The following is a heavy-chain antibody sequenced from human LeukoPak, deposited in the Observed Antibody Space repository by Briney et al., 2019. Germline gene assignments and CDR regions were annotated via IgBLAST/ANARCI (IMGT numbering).Heavy chain of an antibody. CDR1: GYTFTSYY. D-gene: IGHD2/OR15-2a*01. V-gene: IGHV1-46*01. CDR3: AREVPENFNFDY. J-gene: IGHJ4*02. CDR2: IKPSGGST. Sequence: GDSLKVSCTASGYTFTSYYTHWVRQAPGQGLEWMGIIKPSGGSTLYAQKFQGRVTVTSDMSTSTVYVELSSLRSEDTAVYYCAREVPENFNFDYWGQGTLVTVSS.